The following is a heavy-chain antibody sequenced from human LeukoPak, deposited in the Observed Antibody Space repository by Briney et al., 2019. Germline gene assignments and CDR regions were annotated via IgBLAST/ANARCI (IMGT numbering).Heavy chain of an antibody. Sequence: GGSLRLSCAASGFTFSSYGMHWVRQAPGKGLEWVAVISYDGSNKYYADSVKGRFTISRDNSKSTLYLQMNSLRAEDTAVYYCAKELRGYSYGLRNNWFDPWGQGTLVTVSS. D-gene: IGHD5-18*01. CDR1: GFTFSSYG. V-gene: IGHV3-30*18. CDR3: AKELRGYSYGLRNNWFDP. J-gene: IGHJ5*02. CDR2: ISYDGSNK.